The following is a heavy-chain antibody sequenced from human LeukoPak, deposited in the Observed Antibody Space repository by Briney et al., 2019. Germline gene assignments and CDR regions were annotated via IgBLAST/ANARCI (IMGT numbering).Heavy chain of an antibody. CDR2: INHSGST. Sequence: SETLSLTCAVYGGSFSGYYWSWIRQPPGKGLEWIGEINHSGSTNYNPSLKSRVTISVDTSKNQFSLKLSSATAADTAVYYCARGGRVGVGYYGSGSYYYNYWGQGTLVTVSS. CDR1: GGSFSGYY. J-gene: IGHJ4*02. CDR3: ARGGRVGVGYYGSGSYYYNY. D-gene: IGHD3-10*01. V-gene: IGHV4-34*01.